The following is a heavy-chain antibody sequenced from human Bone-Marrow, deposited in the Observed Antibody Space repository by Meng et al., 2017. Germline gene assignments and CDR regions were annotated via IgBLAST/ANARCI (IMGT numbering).Heavy chain of an antibody. Sequence: QVPLVQSGAEVKKPGASVKGSCKASGYTFTSYDINWVRQATGQGLEWMGWMNPNSGNTGYAQKFQGRVTMTRNTSISTAYMELSSLRSEDTAVYYCARAVTMVRGVIWYFDYWGQGTLVTVSS. J-gene: IGHJ4*02. CDR1: GYTFTSYD. V-gene: IGHV1-8*01. D-gene: IGHD3-10*01. CDR2: MNPNSGNT. CDR3: ARAVTMVRGVIWYFDY.